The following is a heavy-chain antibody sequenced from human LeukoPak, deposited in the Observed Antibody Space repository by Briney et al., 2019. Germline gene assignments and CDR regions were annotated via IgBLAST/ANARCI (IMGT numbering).Heavy chain of an antibody. CDR2: FDPGDGET. Sequence: EALVKVSCKVSGYTLTELSMHWVRRAPGKGLEWMGGFDPGDGETIYAQKFQGRVTMTEDTSTDTAYMELSSLRSEDTAVYYCATGGEYSSSWYGFYDYWGQGTLVTVSS. CDR3: ATGGEYSSSWYGFYDY. J-gene: IGHJ4*02. CDR1: GYTLTELS. D-gene: IGHD6-13*01. V-gene: IGHV1-24*01.